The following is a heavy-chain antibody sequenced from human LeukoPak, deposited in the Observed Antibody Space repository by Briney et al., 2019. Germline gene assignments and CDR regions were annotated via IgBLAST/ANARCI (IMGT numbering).Heavy chain of an antibody. J-gene: IGHJ3*02. CDR1: GGSISSYY. Sequence: PSETLSLTCTVSGGSISSYYWSWIRQPPGKGLEWIGYIYYSGSTYYNPSLKSRVTISVDTSKNQFSLKLSSVTAADTAVYYCARDTSMYDIPFDIWGQGTMVTVSS. CDR2: IYYSGST. D-gene: IGHD3-9*01. CDR3: ARDTSMYDIPFDI. V-gene: IGHV4-59*12.